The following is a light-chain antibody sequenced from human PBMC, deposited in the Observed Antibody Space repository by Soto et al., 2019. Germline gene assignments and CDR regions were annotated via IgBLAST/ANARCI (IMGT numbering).Light chain of an antibody. J-gene: IGKJ2*03. CDR3: QHNNGR. CDR1: QSISNL. Sequence: DIQMTQSPSTLSASVGDRVTITCRPSQSISNLLAWYQQKPGKAPKVLIYDASSLKSGVPSRFSGRGSGTEFTLTLNRLQPDDFATYYCQHNNGRFGQGTKVDIK. V-gene: IGKV1-5*01. CDR2: DAS.